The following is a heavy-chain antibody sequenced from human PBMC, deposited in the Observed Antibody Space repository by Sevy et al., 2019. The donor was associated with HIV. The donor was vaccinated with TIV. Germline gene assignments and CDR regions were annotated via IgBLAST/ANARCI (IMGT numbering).Heavy chain of an antibody. J-gene: IGHJ4*02. V-gene: IGHV4-38-2*01. D-gene: IGHD6-13*01. CDR3: AGSDSIAAAGY. CDR1: GYSISSGYY. CDR2: IHHSGST. Sequence: SETLSLTCAVSGYSISSGYYWGWIRQPPGKGLEWIGSIHHSGSTYYNPSLKSRVTISVDTSKNQFSLKLSSVTAADTAVYYCAGSDSIAAAGYWGQGTLVTVSS.